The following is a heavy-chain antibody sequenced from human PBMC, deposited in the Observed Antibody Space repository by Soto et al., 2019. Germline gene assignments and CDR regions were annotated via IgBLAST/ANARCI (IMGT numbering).Heavy chain of an antibody. J-gene: IGHJ5*02. V-gene: IGHV4-59*01. CDR1: GGSISSYY. Sequence: SETLSLTCTVSGGSISSYYWSWIRQPPGKGLEWIGYIYYSGSTNYNPSLKSRVTISVDTSKNQFSLKLSSVTAADTAVYYCARFREASWFDPWGQGTLVTVSS. CDR2: IYYSGST. CDR3: ARFREASWFDP. D-gene: IGHD3-10*01.